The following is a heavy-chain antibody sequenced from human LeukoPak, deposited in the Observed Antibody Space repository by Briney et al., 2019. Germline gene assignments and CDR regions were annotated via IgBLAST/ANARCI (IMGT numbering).Heavy chain of an antibody. CDR1: GFTFSSYW. D-gene: IGHD4-11*01. CDR2: IKQDGSEK. Sequence: GGSLRLSCAASGFTFSSYWMNWVRQAPGKGLEWVANIKQDGSEKYYVDSVKGRFTISRDNAKSSLYLQMNSLRAEDTAVYYCARDRGTVTTRPNYYYYYGMDVWGQGTTVTVSS. V-gene: IGHV3-7*01. J-gene: IGHJ6*02. CDR3: ARDRGTVTTRPNYYYYYGMDV.